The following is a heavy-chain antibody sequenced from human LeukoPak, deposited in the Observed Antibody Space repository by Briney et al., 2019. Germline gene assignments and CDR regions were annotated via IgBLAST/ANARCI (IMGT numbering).Heavy chain of an antibody. Sequence: ASVKVSCKASGYTFTSYYMHWVRQAPGQGLEWMGIINPSSGSTSYAQKLQGRVTMTTDTSTSTAYMELRSLRSDDTAVYYCAAYHYGSGTISPGWFDPWGQGTLVTVSS. V-gene: IGHV1-46*01. CDR3: AAYHYGSGTISPGWFDP. J-gene: IGHJ5*02. CDR1: GYTFTSYY. CDR2: INPSSGST. D-gene: IGHD3-10*01.